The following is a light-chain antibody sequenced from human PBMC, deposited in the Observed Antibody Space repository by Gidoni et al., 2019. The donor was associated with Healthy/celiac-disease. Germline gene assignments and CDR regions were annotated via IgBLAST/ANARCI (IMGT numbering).Light chain of an antibody. CDR1: QSVLYSSNNKSY. V-gene: IGKV4-1*01. CDR2: WAS. J-gene: IGKJ1*01. Sequence: DIVMTQSPDSLAVSLGERATIHCKSSQSVLYSSNNKSYLAWYQQKPGQPPRLLIYWASTRESGVPDRFSGSGSGTDFTLTISSLQAEDVAVYYCQQYYTTLVTFGQGTKVEIK. CDR3: QQYYTTLVT.